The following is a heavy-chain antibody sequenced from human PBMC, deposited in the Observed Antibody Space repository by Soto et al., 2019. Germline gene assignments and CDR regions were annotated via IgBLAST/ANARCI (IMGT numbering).Heavy chain of an antibody. CDR3: ARDKPDCSGGSCYHPDY. Sequence: ASVKVSCKASGYTFTNYGIHWVRQAPGQRLEWMGWINAGNGNTKYSQKFQGRVAITRDTSASTAYMELSSLRSEDTAVYYCARDKPDCSGGSCYHPDYWGQGALVTVSS. CDR2: INAGNGNT. D-gene: IGHD2-15*01. V-gene: IGHV1-3*01. CDR1: GYTFTNYG. J-gene: IGHJ4*02.